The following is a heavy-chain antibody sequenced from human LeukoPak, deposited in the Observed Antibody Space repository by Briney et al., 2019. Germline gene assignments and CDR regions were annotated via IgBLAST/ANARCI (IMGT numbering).Heavy chain of an antibody. Sequence: ASVKVSRKASGYTFTSYYMHWVRQAPGQGLEWMGIINPSGGSTSYAQKFQGRVTMTRDTSTSTVYMELSSLRSEDTAVYYCARGGYYDYVWGSYRQNVNAFDIWGQGTMVTVSS. J-gene: IGHJ3*02. CDR3: ARGGYYDYVWGSYRQNVNAFDI. CDR2: INPSGGST. CDR1: GYTFTSYY. V-gene: IGHV1-46*01. D-gene: IGHD3-16*02.